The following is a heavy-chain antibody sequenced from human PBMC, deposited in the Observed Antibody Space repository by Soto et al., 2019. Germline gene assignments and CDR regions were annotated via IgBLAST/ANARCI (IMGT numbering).Heavy chain of an antibody. CDR1: GGSFSGYY. Sequence: QVQLQQWGAGLLKPSETLSLTCAVYGGSFSGYYWSWIRQPPGKGLEWIGEINHSGSTNYNPSLKIRVTISVYTANNQFSLKLSSLTAADTAVYYCAREFGYCSGGSCYTPIFDYWGQGTLVTVSS. D-gene: IGHD2-15*01. CDR2: INHSGST. V-gene: IGHV4-34*01. CDR3: AREFGYCSGGSCYTPIFDY. J-gene: IGHJ4*02.